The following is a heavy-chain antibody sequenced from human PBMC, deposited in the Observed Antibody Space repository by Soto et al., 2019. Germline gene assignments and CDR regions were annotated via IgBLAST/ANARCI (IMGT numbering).Heavy chain of an antibody. CDR1: GGSISSSSYY. Sequence: SETLSLTCTVSGGSISSSSYYWGWIRQPPGKGLERIGSIYYSGSTYYNPSLKSRVTISVDMSKNQFSLKLSSVTAADTAVDYWSGRTYYYDSSGQTADAFDIWGQGTMVTVSS. V-gene: IGHV4-39*01. J-gene: IGHJ3*02. CDR3: SGRTYYYDSSGQTADAFDI. CDR2: IYYSGST. D-gene: IGHD3-22*01.